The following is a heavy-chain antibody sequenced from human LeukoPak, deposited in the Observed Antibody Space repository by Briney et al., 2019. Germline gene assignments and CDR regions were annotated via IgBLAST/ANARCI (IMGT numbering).Heavy chain of an antibody. J-gene: IGHJ5*02. CDR2: IYYSGST. D-gene: IGHD3-22*01. CDR1: GSSISSYY. Sequence: SETLSLTCTVSGSSISSYYWSWIRQPPGKGLEWIGYIYYSGSTNYNPSLKSRVTISVDTSKNQFSLKLSSVTAADTAVYYCARDQIYYYDSSGWFDPWGQGTLVTVSS. V-gene: IGHV4-59*01. CDR3: ARDQIYYYDSSGWFDP.